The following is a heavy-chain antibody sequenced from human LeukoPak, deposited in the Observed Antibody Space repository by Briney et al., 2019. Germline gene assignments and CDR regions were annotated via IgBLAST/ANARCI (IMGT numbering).Heavy chain of an antibody. D-gene: IGHD3-16*01. J-gene: IGHJ4*02. CDR3: AKALGGGTPDGDY. Sequence: GRSLRLSCAASGFTFDDYAMHWVRQAPGKGLEWVSGISWNSGSMDYADSVKGRFTISRDNAKNSLYLQMNSLRTEDSALYYCAKALGGGTPDGDYWGQGTLVTVSS. CDR2: ISWNSGSM. CDR1: GFTFDDYA. V-gene: IGHV3-9*01.